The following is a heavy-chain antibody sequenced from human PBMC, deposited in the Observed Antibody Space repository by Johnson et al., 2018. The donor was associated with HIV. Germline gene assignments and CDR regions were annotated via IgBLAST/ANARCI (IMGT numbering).Heavy chain of an antibody. V-gene: IGHV3-33*06. D-gene: IGHD1-14*01. CDR1: GFTFSSYG. Sequence: QVQLVESGGGVVQPGRSLRLSCAASGFTFSSYGMHWVRQAPGKGLEWVAVIWYDGSNKYYADSVKGRFTISRDNSKNTLYLQMNSLRAEDTAVYYCAKGGSLTQDAPFYIWGQGTMVTVSS. J-gene: IGHJ3*02. CDR2: IWYDGSNK. CDR3: AKGGSLTQDAPFYI.